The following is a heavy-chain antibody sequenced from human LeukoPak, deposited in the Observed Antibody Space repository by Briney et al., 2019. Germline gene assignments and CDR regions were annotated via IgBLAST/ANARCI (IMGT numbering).Heavy chain of an antibody. CDR1: GYTFTGYY. D-gene: IGHD3-3*01. CDR2: INPNSGGT. V-gene: IGHV1-2*02. Sequence: ASVKVSCKASGYTFTGYYMHWVRQAPGQGLEWMGWINPNSGGTNYAQKFQGRVTMTRDTSISTAYMELSRLRSDDTAVYYCARVLFTIFGVVIFGSEDSYGMDVWGQGTTVTVSS. CDR3: ARVLFTIFGVVIFGSEDSYGMDV. J-gene: IGHJ6*02.